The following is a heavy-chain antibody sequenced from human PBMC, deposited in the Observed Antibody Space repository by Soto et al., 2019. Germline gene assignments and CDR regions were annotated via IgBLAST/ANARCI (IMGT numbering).Heavy chain of an antibody. CDR3: ARDPGYDSSGYYYFDF. D-gene: IGHD3-22*01. Sequence: SETLSLTCTVSGGSISPYCWSWIRQSPGKGLEWIGYIYYSGSTNYNPSFKSRVTISVDTSKSQFSLKLSSVTAADTAVYYCARDPGYDSSGYYYFDFWGQGTLVTVSS. CDR2: IYYSGST. V-gene: IGHV4-59*01. CDR1: GGSISPYC. J-gene: IGHJ4*02.